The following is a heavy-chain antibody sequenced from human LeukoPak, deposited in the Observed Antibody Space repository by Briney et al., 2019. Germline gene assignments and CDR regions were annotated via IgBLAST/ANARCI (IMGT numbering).Heavy chain of an antibody. CDR1: GYTFTDYY. CDR2: IVPHSGGT. CDR3: ARNAYCDSTNCYAWFDP. V-gene: IGHV1-2*02. D-gene: IGHD2-2*01. Sequence: ASVKVSCKASGYTFTDYYIHWVRQAPGQGLEWMGWIVPHSGGTNYAQNYQGRITMTRDTSISTAYMELSSLRSDDTAVYYCARNAYCDSTNCYAWFDPWDQGTLVTVSS. J-gene: IGHJ5*02.